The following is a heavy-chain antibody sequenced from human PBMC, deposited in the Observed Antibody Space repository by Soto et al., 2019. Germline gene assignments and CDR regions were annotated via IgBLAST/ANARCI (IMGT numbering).Heavy chain of an antibody. CDR1: GFTFSSYG. J-gene: IGHJ4*02. CDR2: ISYDGSNK. Sequence: GGSLRLSCAASGFTFSSYGMHWVRQAPDKGLEWVAVISYDGSNKYYADSVKGRFTISRDNSKNTLYLQMNSLRAEDTAVYYCAEDSEKDIVLVVAASPNDYWGQGTLVTVYS. D-gene: IGHD2-15*01. V-gene: IGHV3-30*18. CDR3: AEDSEKDIVLVVAASPNDY.